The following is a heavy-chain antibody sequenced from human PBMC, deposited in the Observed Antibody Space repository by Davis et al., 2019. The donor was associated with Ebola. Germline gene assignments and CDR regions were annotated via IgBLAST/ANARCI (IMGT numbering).Heavy chain of an antibody. CDR3: AKSGLSFGVVKYHYGMDV. CDR2: ISGSGGST. D-gene: IGHD3-3*01. CDR1: GFTLGDYA. J-gene: IGHJ6*04. Sequence: GGSLRLSCRVSGFTLGDYALNWVRQAPGKGLEWVSAISGSGGSTYYADSVKGRFTISRDNSKKTLYLQMNSLRAEDTAVYYCAKSGLSFGVVKYHYGMDVWGKGTTVTVSS. V-gene: IGHV3-23*01.